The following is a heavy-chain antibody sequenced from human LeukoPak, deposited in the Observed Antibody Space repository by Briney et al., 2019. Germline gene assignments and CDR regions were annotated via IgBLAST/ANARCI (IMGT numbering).Heavy chain of an antibody. CDR3: ARLADYDSSGYFDY. CDR2: IRQDGSEK. Sequence: GGSLRLSCTASGFTFGDYAMSWFRQAPGKGLEWVANIRQDGSEKYYVASVRGRFTISRDNAKNSLYLQMNSLRREDTAVYYCARLADYDSSGYFDYWGQGTLVTVSS. D-gene: IGHD3-22*01. CDR1: GFTFGDYA. V-gene: IGHV3-7*01. J-gene: IGHJ4*02.